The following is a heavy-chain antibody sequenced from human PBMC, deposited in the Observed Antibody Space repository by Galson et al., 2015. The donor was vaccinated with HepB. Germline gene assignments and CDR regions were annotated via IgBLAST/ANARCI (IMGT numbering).Heavy chain of an antibody. D-gene: IGHD3-3*01. J-gene: IGHJ5*02. CDR3: ARHEPYYDFWSGSKPDNWFDP. V-gene: IGHV4-34*01. CDR1: GGSFSGYY. Sequence: SETLSLTCAVYGGSFSGYYWSWIRQPPGKGLEWIGEINHSGSTNYNPSLKSRVTISVDTSKNQFSLKLSSVTAADTAVYYCARHEPYYDFWSGSKPDNWFDPWGQGTLVTVSS. CDR2: INHSGST.